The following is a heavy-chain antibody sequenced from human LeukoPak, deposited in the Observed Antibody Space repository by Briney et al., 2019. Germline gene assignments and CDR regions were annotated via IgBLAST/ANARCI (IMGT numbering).Heavy chain of an antibody. D-gene: IGHD6-19*01. J-gene: IGHJ5*02. V-gene: IGHV4-34*01. CDR3: ARGLHIAVAGNWFDP. CDR1: GGSFSGYY. CDR2: INHSGST. Sequence: SETLSLTCAVYGGSFSGYYWSGIRQPPGKGLEWIGEINHSGSTNYNPSLKSRVTISVDTSKNQFSLKLSSVTAADTAVYYCARGLHIAVAGNWFDPWGQGTLVTVSS.